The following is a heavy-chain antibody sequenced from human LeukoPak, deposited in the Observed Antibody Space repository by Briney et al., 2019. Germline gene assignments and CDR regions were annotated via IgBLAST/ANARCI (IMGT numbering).Heavy chain of an antibody. D-gene: IGHD2-2*01. V-gene: IGHV1-18*01. CDR3: ARVTYLRPYQLDY. Sequence: AASVKVSCKASGYTFANYGINWVRPAPGQGLEWMGWISLDSGNTGYAQRVQGRVTLTTDTSTSTAYMELRSLRSDDTAVYFCARVTYLRPYQLDYWGQGTLVSISS. J-gene: IGHJ4*02. CDR1: GYTFANYG. CDR2: ISLDSGNT.